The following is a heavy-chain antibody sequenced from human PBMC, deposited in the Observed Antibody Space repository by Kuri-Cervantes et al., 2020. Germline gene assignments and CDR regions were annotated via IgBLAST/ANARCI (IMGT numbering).Heavy chain of an antibody. V-gene: IGHV3-33*01. J-gene: IGHJ6*02. CDR2: IWYDETNK. D-gene: IGHD3-3*01. CDR3: ARGLPRGVVTPSYYYYGMDV. CDR1: GFTFSSYG. Sequence: GESLKISCAASGFTFSSYGMHWVRQAPGKGLEWVAVIWYDETNKYFADSVKGRFTISRDNSKNTLFLQMNSLRSEDTAVYYCARGLPRGVVTPSYYYYGMDVWGQGTTVTVSS.